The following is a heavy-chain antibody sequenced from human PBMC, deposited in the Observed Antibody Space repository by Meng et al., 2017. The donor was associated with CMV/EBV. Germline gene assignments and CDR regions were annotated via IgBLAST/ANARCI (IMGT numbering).Heavy chain of an antibody. Sequence: ADNTFTCYGSSWVRQAPGQGLEWMGWISAYNGNTNDAQKLQGRVTMTTDTSTSTAYMELRSLRSDDTAVYYCARGCGGDCSGFFDYWGQGTLVTVSS. D-gene: IGHD2-21*01. V-gene: IGHV1-18*01. CDR1: DNTFTCYG. CDR2: ISAYNGNT. J-gene: IGHJ4*02. CDR3: ARGCGGDCSGFFDY.